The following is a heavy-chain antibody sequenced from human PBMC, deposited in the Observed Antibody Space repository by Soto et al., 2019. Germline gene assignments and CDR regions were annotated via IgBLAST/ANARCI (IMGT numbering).Heavy chain of an antibody. J-gene: IGHJ5*02. Sequence: GESVKISCKGSGYSFTSYWIGWVRQMPGKGLEWMGIIYPGDSDTRYSPSFQGQVTISADKSISTAYLQWSSLKASDTAMYYCARRGGGRLRRVLERPLSAPKGNWFGLLGHGT. D-gene: IGHD4-17*01. CDR1: GYSFTSYW. V-gene: IGHV5-51*01. CDR2: IYPGDSDT. CDR3: ARRGGGRLRRVLERPLSAPKGNWFGL.